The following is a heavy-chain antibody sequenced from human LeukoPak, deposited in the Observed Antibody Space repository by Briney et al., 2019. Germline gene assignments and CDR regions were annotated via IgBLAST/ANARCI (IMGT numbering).Heavy chain of an antibody. CDR3: ARDSIGIAAAGD. V-gene: IGHV4-30-2*01. CDR2: IYHSGST. CDR1: GGSISSGGYY. J-gene: IGHJ4*02. Sequence: PSETQSLTCTVSGGSISSGGYYWSWIRQPPGKGLEWIGDIYHSGSTYSNPSLKSRVTISVDRSKNQFSLKLRSVTAADTAVYYCARDSIGIAAAGDWGQGTLVTVSS. D-gene: IGHD6-13*01.